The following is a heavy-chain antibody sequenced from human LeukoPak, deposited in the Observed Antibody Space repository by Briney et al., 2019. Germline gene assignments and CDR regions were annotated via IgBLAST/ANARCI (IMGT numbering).Heavy chain of an antibody. CDR2: IHYGGRH. CDR3: GRKQGGTMYDV. D-gene: IGHD1-7*01. CDR1: GGSLSRSRYN. V-gene: IGHV4-39*06. J-gene: IGHJ4*02. Sequence: PSETLSLICTVSGGSLSRSRYNWGWTRQPPGGGLESIATIHYGGRHYHHPSPTSRVSKPKQTPDNPFTLKLYSVTPAATAVYYCGRKQGGTMYDVWGQGTQVTVSS.